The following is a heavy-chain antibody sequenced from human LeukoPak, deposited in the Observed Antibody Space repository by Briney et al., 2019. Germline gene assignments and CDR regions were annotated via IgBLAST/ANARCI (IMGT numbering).Heavy chain of an antibody. CDR3: ARDSSGVDYFDY. D-gene: IGHD3-10*01. CDR2: IYHSGST. J-gene: IGHJ4*02. CDR1: GYSISSGYY. V-gene: IGHV4-38-2*02. Sequence: PSETLSLTCTVSGYSISSGYYWGWIRQPPGKGLEWIGSIYHSGSTYYNPSLKSRVTISVDTSKNQFSLKLSSVTAADTAVYYCARDSSGVDYFDYWAREPWSPSPQ.